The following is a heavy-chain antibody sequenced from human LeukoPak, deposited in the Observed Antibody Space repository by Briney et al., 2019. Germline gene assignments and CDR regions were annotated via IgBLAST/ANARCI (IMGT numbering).Heavy chain of an antibody. CDR1: GGSFSGYY. D-gene: IGHD4-17*01. J-gene: IGHJ4*02. V-gene: IGHV4-34*01. Sequence: SETLSLTCAVYGGSFSGYYWSWIRQPPGKGLEWIGEINHSGSTNYNPSLKSRITISVDTSKNQFSLKLSSVTAADTAVYYCARGQDSDGDYGHYFDYWGQGTLVTVSS. CDR2: INHSGST. CDR3: ARGQDSDGDYGHYFDY.